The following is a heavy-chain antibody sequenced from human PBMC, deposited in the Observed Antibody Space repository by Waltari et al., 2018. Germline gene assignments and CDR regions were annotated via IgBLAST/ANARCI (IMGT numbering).Heavy chain of an antibody. D-gene: IGHD3-22*01. V-gene: IGHV4-30-4*01. CDR1: GGSISSGDYY. CDR2: IYYSGST. J-gene: IGHJ4*02. CDR3: ARSLDVNSGWYYYDSSGYYDY. Sequence: QVQLQESGPGLVKPSQTLSLTCTVSGGSISSGDYYWSWIRQPPGKGLEWIGYIYYSGSTYYNPSLKGRVTISVDTSKNQFSLKLSSVTAADTAVYYCARSLDVNSGWYYYDSSGYYDYWGQGTLVTVSS.